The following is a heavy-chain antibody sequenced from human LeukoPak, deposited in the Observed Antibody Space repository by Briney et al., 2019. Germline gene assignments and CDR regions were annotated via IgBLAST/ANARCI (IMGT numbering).Heavy chain of an antibody. V-gene: IGHV3-48*03. J-gene: IGHJ3*02. Sequence: GGSLRLSCAASGFTFSSYAMNWVRQAPGKGLEWVSYISSSGSTIYYADSVKGRLTISRDNAKNSLYLQMNSLRAEDTAVYYCARDHPEMDAFDIWGQGTMVTVSS. CDR3: ARDHPEMDAFDI. CDR2: ISSSGSTI. D-gene: IGHD5-24*01. CDR1: GFTFSSYA.